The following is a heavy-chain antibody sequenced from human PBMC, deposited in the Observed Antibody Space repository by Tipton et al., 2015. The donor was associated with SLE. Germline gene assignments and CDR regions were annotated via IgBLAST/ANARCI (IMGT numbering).Heavy chain of an antibody. CDR1: GGSFSGYY. CDR2: INHSGST. CDR3: ARSYDSSGWYWYFDL. Sequence: TLSLTCAVYGGSFSGYYWSWIRQPPGKGLEWIGEINHSGSTNYNPSLKSRVTISVDTSKNQFSLKLSSVTAADTAVYYCARSYDSSGWYWYFDLWGRGTLVTVSS. J-gene: IGHJ2*01. V-gene: IGHV4-34*01. D-gene: IGHD3-22*01.